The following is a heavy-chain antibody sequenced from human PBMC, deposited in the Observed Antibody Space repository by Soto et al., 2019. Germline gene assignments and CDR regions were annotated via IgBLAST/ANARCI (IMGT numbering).Heavy chain of an antibody. CDR3: AEISSIAARPSDS. CDR1: GGSISSSNW. V-gene: IGHV4-4*02. D-gene: IGHD6-6*01. J-gene: IGHJ4*02. Sequence: SETLSLTCAVSGGSISSSNWWSWVRQPPGKGLEWIGEIYHSGSTNYNPSLKSRVTISVDESKNQFSLKLSSVTAADTDVYYQAEISSIAARPSDSWGKGPLFTFSS. CDR2: IYHSGST.